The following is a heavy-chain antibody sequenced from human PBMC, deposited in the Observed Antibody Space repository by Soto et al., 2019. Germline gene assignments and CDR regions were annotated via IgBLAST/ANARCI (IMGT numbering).Heavy chain of an antibody. Sequence: QVQLVESGGGVVQPGRSLRLSCAASGFTFSSYGMHWVRQAPGKGLEWVAVISYDGSNKYYADSVKGRFTISRDNSKNTLYLQMNSLRAEDTAVYYCAKDGGSYYYYYYGMDVWGQGTTVTVSS. CDR3: AKDGGSYYYYYYGMDV. V-gene: IGHV3-30*18. D-gene: IGHD1-26*01. CDR2: ISYDGSNK. J-gene: IGHJ6*02. CDR1: GFTFSSYG.